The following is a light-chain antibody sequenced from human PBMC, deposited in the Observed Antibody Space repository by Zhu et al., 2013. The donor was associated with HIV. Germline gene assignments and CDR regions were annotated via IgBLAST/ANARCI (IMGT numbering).Light chain of an antibody. Sequence: QSVLTQSPSVSAAPGQKVTISCSGSRSNIGNNYVSWYQQLPGTAPKVVIYDNNKRPSGIPDRFSGSKSGTSATLGINGLQTGDEADYYCGTWDSSLSAGVVFGGGTKLTVL. V-gene: IGLV1-51*01. CDR2: DNN. CDR3: GTWDSSLSAGVV. CDR1: RSNIGNNY. J-gene: IGLJ2*01.